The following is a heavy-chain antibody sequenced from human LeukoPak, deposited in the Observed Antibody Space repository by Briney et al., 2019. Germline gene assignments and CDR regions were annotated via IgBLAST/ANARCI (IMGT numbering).Heavy chain of an antibody. CDR2: IYYSGST. D-gene: IGHD6-19*01. CDR3: ARMKYSSGPYYFDY. CDR1: GGSISSYY. V-gene: IGHV4-59*01. J-gene: IGHJ4*02. Sequence: PSETLSLTCTVSGGSISSYYWSWIRQPPGKGLEWIGYIYYSGSTNYNPSLKSRVTISVDTSKNQFSLKLSSVTAADTAVYHCARMKYSSGPYYFDYWGQGTLVTVSS.